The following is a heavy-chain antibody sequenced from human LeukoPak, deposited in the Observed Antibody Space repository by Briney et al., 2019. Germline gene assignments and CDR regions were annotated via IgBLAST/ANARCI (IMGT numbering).Heavy chain of an antibody. V-gene: IGHV3-23*01. J-gene: IGHJ6*02. Sequence: GGSLRLSCAASGFTFFSYAMSWVRQAPGKGLEWVSGISGSGGSTYYTDSVKGRFTISRDNTKNTLFLQMNSLRAEDTAIYYCAKQPAYVPSYGMDVWGQGTTVTVSS. CDR3: AKQPAYVPSYGMDV. CDR2: ISGSGGST. CDR1: GFTFFSYA. D-gene: IGHD3-16*01.